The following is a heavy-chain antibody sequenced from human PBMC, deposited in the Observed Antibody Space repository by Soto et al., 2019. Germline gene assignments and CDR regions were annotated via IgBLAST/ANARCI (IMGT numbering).Heavy chain of an antibody. Sequence: EVQLLESGGGLVQPGGSLRPSCAAAGFTFSNYALTWVRHSPGKGLEWVATFSGSRGSTYYADSVRGRFTISRDNSKNTLFLQMNSLRVEYTALYYCARDWTGDTCPCLDVLGQWTTVSVSS. CDR3: ARDWTGDTCPCLDV. D-gene: IGHD3-3*01. CDR1: GFTFSNYA. CDR2: FSGSRGST. J-gene: IGHJ6*02. V-gene: IGHV3-23*01.